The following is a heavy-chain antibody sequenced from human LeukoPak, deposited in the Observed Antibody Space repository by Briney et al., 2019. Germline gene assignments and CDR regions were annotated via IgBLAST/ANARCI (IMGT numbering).Heavy chain of an antibody. V-gene: IGHV4-59*08. D-gene: IGHD1-26*01. CDR2: IQYSGTT. CDR3: ASTKYSGTYCLDY. J-gene: IGHJ4*02. Sequence: SETLSLSCTVSGDSISSDSWSWIRQPPGKGLEWLGYIQYSGTTKYNPSLRSRVTMSLDTSKNQVSLKLSSVTAADTAVYYCASTKYSGTYCLDYWGRGTLVTVSS. CDR1: GDSISSDS.